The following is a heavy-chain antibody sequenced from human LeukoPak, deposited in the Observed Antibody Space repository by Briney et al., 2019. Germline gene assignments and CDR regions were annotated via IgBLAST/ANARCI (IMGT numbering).Heavy chain of an antibody. D-gene: IGHD6-13*01. CDR3: SAITIGAAGMIDY. CDR1: GFSFSNAW. J-gene: IGHJ4*02. V-gene: IGHV3-15*01. Sequence: GGSLRLSCAASGFSFSNAWMNWVRQAPGKGLEWVGRIRSHADSGTTEYAAPVKGRFTISRDGSKNTLYLQMNSLRTEDAAVYYCSAITIGAAGMIDYWGQGAQVTVSS. CDR2: IRSHADSGTT.